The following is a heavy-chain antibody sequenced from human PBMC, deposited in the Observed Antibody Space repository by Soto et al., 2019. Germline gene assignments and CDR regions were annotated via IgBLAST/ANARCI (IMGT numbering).Heavy chain of an antibody. CDR2: ISYDGSNK. J-gene: IGHJ6*02. CDR3: AKDHYDFWSGYGAGDV. Sequence: GGSLRLSCAASGFTFSSYGMHWVRQAPGKGLEWVAVISYDGSNKYYADSVKGRFTISRDNSKNTLYLQMNSLRAEDTAVYYCAKDHYDFWSGYGAGDVWGQGTTVTVSS. V-gene: IGHV3-30*18. CDR1: GFTFSSYG. D-gene: IGHD3-3*01.